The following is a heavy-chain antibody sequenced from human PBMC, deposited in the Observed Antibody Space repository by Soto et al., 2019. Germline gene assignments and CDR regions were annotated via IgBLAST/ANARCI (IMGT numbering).Heavy chain of an antibody. CDR3: ARYYDSSGSLDY. V-gene: IGHV4-61*01. Sequence: SETLSLTCTVSGGSVISGSYYWSWIRQPPGKGLEWIGYIYYSGSTNYNPSLKSRVTISVDTSKNQFSLKLSSVTATDTAVYYCARYYDSSGSLDYWGQGTLVTVS. D-gene: IGHD3-22*01. J-gene: IGHJ4*02. CDR2: IYYSGST. CDR1: GGSVISGSYY.